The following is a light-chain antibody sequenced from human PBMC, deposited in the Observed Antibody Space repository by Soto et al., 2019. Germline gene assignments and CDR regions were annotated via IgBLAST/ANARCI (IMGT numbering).Light chain of an antibody. V-gene: IGLV2-14*01. CDR1: SSDVGGYNY. Sequence: QSALTQPASVSGSPGHSIAISCTGTSSDVGGYNYVSWYQQHPGKAPKLLIYDVSNRPSGVSNRFSGSKSGNTASLTISGLQTEDEADYYCSSYTSSSTQYVFGTGTKLTVL. J-gene: IGLJ1*01. CDR3: SSYTSSSTQYV. CDR2: DVS.